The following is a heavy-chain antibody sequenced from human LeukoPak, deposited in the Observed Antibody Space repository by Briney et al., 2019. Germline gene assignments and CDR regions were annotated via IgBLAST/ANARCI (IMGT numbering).Heavy chain of an antibody. J-gene: IGHJ5*02. V-gene: IGHV4-39*01. CDR1: GGSISSSSYY. CDR3: ARHPPPGIAVAAWFDP. Sequence: SETLSLTCTVSGGSISSSSYYWGWIRQPPGKGLEWIGSIYYSRSTYYNPSLKSRVTISVDASKNQFSLKLSSVTAADTAVYYCARHPPPGIAVAAWFDPWGQGTLVTVSS. D-gene: IGHD6-19*01. CDR2: IYYSRST.